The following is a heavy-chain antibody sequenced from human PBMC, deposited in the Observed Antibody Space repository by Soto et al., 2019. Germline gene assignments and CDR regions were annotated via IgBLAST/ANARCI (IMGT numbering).Heavy chain of an antibody. D-gene: IGHD6-19*01. CDR1: GFTFSDYA. Sequence: VQLVESGGGVVQPGRSLRLSCAASGFTFSDYAMHWVHQAPGKGLEWVAVVSHDGRNTHYADSVKGRITISRDSSKNTVQLEILGLSAAYTAAYYCAKGGRQWLVTSDFNYWGQGALVTVSS. V-gene: IGHV3-30*18. J-gene: IGHJ4*02. CDR2: VSHDGRNT. CDR3: AKGGRQWLVTSDFNY.